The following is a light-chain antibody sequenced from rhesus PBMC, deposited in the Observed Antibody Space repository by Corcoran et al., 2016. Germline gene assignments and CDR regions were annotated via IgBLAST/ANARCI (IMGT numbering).Light chain of an antibody. J-gene: IGKJ3*01. Sequence: DIQMTQSPSSLSASVGDRVTISRRASENVNNYLHWYQQKPGKAPNLLIYKASTLQSGVPSRFSGSGSGTDFTLTISSLQPGDLANYYCQHSYGTPFTFGPGTKLDIK. CDR1: ENVNNY. V-gene: IGKV1-74*01. CDR3: QHSYGTPFT. CDR2: KAS.